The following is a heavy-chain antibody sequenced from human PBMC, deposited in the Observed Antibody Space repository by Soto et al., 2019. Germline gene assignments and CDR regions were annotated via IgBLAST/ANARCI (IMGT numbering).Heavy chain of an antibody. Sequence: QEQLQESGPGLVKPSETLSLSCSVSGGSISGHYWSWVRQTPGKGLEWIGYMYYSGSTNYNPSLKSRVTISVDTSKNHFSLRLTSVTAADTAVYYCARGPYYDLIWNYYYMDVWGKGTTVTVSS. CDR2: MYYSGST. D-gene: IGHD3-16*01. CDR3: ARGPYYDLIWNYYYMDV. V-gene: IGHV4-59*08. CDR1: GGSISGHY. J-gene: IGHJ6*03.